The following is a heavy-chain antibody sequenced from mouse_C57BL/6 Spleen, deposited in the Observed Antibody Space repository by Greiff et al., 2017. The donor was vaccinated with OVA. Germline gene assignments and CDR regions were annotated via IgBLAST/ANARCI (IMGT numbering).Heavy chain of an antibody. CDR2: INPNNGGT. J-gene: IGHJ2*01. D-gene: IGHD4-1*01. CDR3: ARRRNWDCFDY. V-gene: IGHV1-26*01. Sequence: VQLQQSGPELVKPGASVKISCKASGYTFTDYYMNWVKQSHGKSLEWIGDINPNNGGTSYNQKFKGKATLTVDKSSSTAYMELRSLTSEDSAVYYCARRRNWDCFDYWGQGTTLTVSS. CDR1: GYTFTDYY.